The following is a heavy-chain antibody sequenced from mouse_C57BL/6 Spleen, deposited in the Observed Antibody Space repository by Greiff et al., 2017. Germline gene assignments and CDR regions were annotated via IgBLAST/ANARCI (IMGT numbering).Heavy chain of an antibody. CDR3: ARNEWVDY. D-gene: IGHD1-3*01. CDR1: GYAFSSSW. J-gene: IGHJ2*01. CDR2: NYPGDGDT. Sequence: QVQLKQSGPVLVKPGASVKISCTASGYAFSSSWMNWVKQRPGKGLDWMGRNYPGDGDTNYNGKCKGKATLTADKSASTAHMHLSSLTSEDSAVYVCARNEWVDYWGQGTTLTVSS. V-gene: IGHV1-82*01.